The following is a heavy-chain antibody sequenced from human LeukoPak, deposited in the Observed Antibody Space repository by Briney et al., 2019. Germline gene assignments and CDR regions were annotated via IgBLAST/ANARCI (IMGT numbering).Heavy chain of an antibody. CDR1: SGSISNYY. CDR3: ARDRSSAYYRDYFDY. J-gene: IGHJ4*02. CDR2: IHNSGST. V-gene: IGHV4-4*07. Sequence: SSETLSLTCTVSSGSISNYYWSWIRQPAGKGLEWIGRIHNSGSTNYSPTLKSRVTMSMDTSKFSLRLTSVTAADTALYYCARDRSSAYYRDYFDYWGQGTLVTVSS. D-gene: IGHD3-22*01.